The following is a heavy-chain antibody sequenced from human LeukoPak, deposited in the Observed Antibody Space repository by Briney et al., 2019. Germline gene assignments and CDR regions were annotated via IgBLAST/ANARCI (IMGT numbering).Heavy chain of an antibody. CDR3: AKDRYISGWGWFVS. V-gene: IGHV3-7*01. CDR1: GFTFSSYW. J-gene: IGHJ5*01. D-gene: IGHD6-19*01. Sequence: PGGSLRLSCAASGFTFSSYWMSWVRQAPGKGLEWVANIKQDGSEKYYVDSVKGRFTISRDNSKSTLYLQMDSLRAEDTAVYYCAKDRYISGWGWFVSWGQGTLVTVSS. CDR2: IKQDGSEK.